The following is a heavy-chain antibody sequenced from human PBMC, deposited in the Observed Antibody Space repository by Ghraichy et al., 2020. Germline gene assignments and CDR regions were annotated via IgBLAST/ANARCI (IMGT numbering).Heavy chain of an antibody. J-gene: IGHJ5*02. D-gene: IGHD3-3*01. V-gene: IGHV4-38-2*02. CDR1: GYSISSGYY. Sequence: SETLSLTCTVSGYSISSGYYWGWIRQPPGKGLEWIGSIYHSGSTYYNPSLKSRVTISVDTSKNQFSLKLSSVTAADTAVYYCARDGNYDFWSGRGWFDPWGQGTLVTVSS. CDR2: IYHSGST. CDR3: ARDGNYDFWSGRGWFDP.